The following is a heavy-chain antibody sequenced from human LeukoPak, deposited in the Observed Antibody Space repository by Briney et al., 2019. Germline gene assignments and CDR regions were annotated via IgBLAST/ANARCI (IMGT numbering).Heavy chain of an antibody. V-gene: IGHV4-59*08. Sequence: SETLSLTCSVSGDSISIFYWNWIRQSPGKGLEWIGNIHYSGNSNYNPSLKSRVTMSIDTSRKQFFLKLTSVTAADTAVYYCVLAPNSNWFDFWGQGTQVTVSS. CDR1: GDSISIFY. CDR2: IHYSGNS. J-gene: IGHJ5*01. CDR3: VLAPNSNWFDF. D-gene: IGHD2-8*01.